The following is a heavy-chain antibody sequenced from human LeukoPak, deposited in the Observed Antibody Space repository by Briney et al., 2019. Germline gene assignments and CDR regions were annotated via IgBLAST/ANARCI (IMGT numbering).Heavy chain of an antibody. D-gene: IGHD4-11*01. V-gene: IGHV4-4*07. Sequence: PSETLSLTCTVYGGSISSYYWRWIRQPAGKGLKWIGRIYISGSTNYNPSLKSRVTMSVDTSKNQFSLKLSSVTAADTAVYYCARDVYSNYAWFDPWGQGTLVTVSS. CDR2: IYISGST. CDR3: ARDVYSNYAWFDP. CDR1: GGSISSYY. J-gene: IGHJ5*02.